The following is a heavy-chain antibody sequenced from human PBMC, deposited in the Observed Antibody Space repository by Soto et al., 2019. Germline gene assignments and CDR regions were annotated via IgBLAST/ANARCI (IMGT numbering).Heavy chain of an antibody. CDR1: GGSISSGGYY. V-gene: IGHV4-31*03. CDR3: ARGVYDCWSGYYAFFDY. CDR2: IYYSGST. J-gene: IGHJ4*02. Sequence: SETLSLTCTVSGGSISSGGYYWSWIRQHPGKGLEWIGYIYYSGSTYYNPSLKSRVTISVDTSKNQFSLKLSSVTAADTAVYYCARGVYDCWSGYYAFFDYWGQGTLVTVSS. D-gene: IGHD3-3*01.